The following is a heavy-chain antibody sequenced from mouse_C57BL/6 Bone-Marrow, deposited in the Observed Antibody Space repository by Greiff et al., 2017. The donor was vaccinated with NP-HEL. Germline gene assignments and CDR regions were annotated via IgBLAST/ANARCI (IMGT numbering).Heavy chain of an antibody. D-gene: IGHD2-5*01. CDR2: IYPGDGDT. Sequence: QVQLQQSGAELVKPGASVKISCKASGYAFSSYWLNWVKQRPGKGLVWIGQIYPGDGDTNYNGKFKGKATLTADESSSTAYMQLSSLTSEDSAVYFCGNSNPVSDAMDYWGQGTSVTVSS. CDR1: GYAFSSYW. CDR3: GNSNPVSDAMDY. J-gene: IGHJ4*01. V-gene: IGHV1-80*01.